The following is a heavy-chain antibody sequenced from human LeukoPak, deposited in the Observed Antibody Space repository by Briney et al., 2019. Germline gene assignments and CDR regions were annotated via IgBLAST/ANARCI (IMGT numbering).Heavy chain of an antibody. D-gene: IGHD6-13*01. J-gene: IGHJ4*02. Sequence: PGRSLRLSCAASGYTVSDKYTSWVRQAPGKGLEGVSATSGGGSKYYADAVKGRFTNPRDNSKNTLYLQMNSLRAEDTAVYYCARFNIAAAGTDDYWGQGTLVNVSS. V-gene: IGHV3-53*05. CDR2: TSGGGSK. CDR3: ARFNIAAAGTDDY. CDR1: GYTVSDKY.